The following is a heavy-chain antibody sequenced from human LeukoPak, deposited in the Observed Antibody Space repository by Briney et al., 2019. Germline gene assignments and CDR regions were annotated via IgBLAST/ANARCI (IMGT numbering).Heavy chain of an antibody. D-gene: IGHD1-26*01. CDR2: IYSDDTT. CDR1: GFTVSGSY. J-gene: IGHJ4*02. CDR3: AKDRSIGTYYTFDS. Sequence: GGSLRLSCAVSGFTVSGSYMSWIRQAPGKGLEWVSLIYSDDTTLYADSVKGRFTISRDISKNTLYLQMSSLRAEDTAVYYCAKDRSIGTYYTFDSWGQGTPVTVSS. V-gene: IGHV3-53*01.